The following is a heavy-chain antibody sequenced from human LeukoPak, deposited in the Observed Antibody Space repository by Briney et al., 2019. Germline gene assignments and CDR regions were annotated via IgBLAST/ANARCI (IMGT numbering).Heavy chain of an antibody. Sequence: SETLSLTCTVSGGSISSYYWSWIRQPPGKGLEWIGYIYYSGSTNYNPSLKSRVTISVDTSKNQFPLKLSSVTAADTAVYYCARARYSYDRGYFDYWGQGTLVTVSS. V-gene: IGHV4-59*01. CDR2: IYYSGST. D-gene: IGHD5-18*01. CDR1: GGSISSYY. J-gene: IGHJ4*02. CDR3: ARARYSYDRGYFDY.